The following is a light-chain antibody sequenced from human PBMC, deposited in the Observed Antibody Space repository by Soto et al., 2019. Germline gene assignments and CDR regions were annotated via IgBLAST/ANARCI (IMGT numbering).Light chain of an antibody. CDR1: QSVSSSY. J-gene: IGKJ4*01. CDR3: QQRSNWQGAT. V-gene: IGKV3D-20*02. CDR2: GAS. Sequence: EIVLTQSPGTLSLSPGERATLSCRASQSVSSSYLAWYQQKPGQAPRLLIYGASSRATGIPDRFSGSGSGTDSTLTISRLEPEDFAVYYCQQRSNWQGATFGGGTKVDIK.